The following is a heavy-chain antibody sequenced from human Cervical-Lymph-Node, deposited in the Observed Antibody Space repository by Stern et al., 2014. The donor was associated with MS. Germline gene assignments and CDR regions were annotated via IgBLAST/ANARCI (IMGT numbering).Heavy chain of an antibody. V-gene: IGHV4-59*08. CDR1: GGSTSSYY. J-gene: IGHJ4*02. D-gene: IGHD6-6*01. CDR2: ISSSGGT. Sequence: QLQLQESGPGLVKPSETLSLTCTVSGGSTSSYYWSWIRQPPGKGLEWIGYISSSGGTKYNPSLKSRVTLSLDTSKNQFPLTRGSGTAADTAVYYCARGYTTSSGRPDYWGQGTLVTVSS. CDR3: ARGYTTSSGRPDY.